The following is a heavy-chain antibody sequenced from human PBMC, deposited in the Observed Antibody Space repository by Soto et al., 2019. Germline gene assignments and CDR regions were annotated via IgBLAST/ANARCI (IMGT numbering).Heavy chain of an antibody. CDR1: GGTISSWY. CDR3: ARRYGSAIDY. D-gene: IGHD1-26*01. V-gene: IGHV4-59*08. J-gene: IGHJ4*02. Sequence: SETLSLTCSVSGGTISSWYWSWIRQPPGKGLEWIGYIYYSGSTNCNPSLKSRVTISVDTSKNQFSLKLSSVTAADTAVYYCARRYGSAIDYWGQGTLVTVSS. CDR2: IYYSGST.